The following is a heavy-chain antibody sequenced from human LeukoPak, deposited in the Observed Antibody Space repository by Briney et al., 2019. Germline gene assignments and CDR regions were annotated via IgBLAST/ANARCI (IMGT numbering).Heavy chain of an antibody. V-gene: IGHV3-30*18. CDR2: ISYDGSQK. D-gene: IGHD3-10*01. CDR1: GFTFSSYG. CDR3: AKNYFDSETYRNYFDY. J-gene: IGHJ4*02. Sequence: GGSLGLSCAASGFTFSSYGMHWVRQAPGKGLEWVAVISYDGSQKYYVDSVKGRFTISRDNSKNTLSLQMNSLRAEDTAVYYCAKNYFDSETYRNYFDYWGQGTLVTVSS.